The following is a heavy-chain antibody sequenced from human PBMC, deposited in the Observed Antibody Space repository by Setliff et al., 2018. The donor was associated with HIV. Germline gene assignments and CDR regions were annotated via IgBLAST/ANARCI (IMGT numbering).Heavy chain of an antibody. D-gene: IGHD3-10*01. J-gene: IGHJ4*02. V-gene: IGHV4-39*01. Sequence: SETLSLTRTVSGGSISSSSYYRGWIRQPPGKGLEWIGSIYYSGSTYYNPSLKSRVTISVDTSKNQFSLKLSSVTAADTAVYYCARAVPSYYYGSGSISPSFDYWGRGTLVTVSS. CDR3: ARAVPSYYYGSGSISPSFDY. CDR1: GGSISSSSYY. CDR2: IYYSGST.